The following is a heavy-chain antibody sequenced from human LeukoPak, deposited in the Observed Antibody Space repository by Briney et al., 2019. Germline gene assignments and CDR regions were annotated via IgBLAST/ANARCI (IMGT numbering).Heavy chain of an antibody. D-gene: IGHD1-26*01. CDR1: GDSFSGYY. J-gene: IGHJ4*02. V-gene: IGHV4-34*01. Sequence: NPSETLSLTCAVYGDSFSGYYWSWIRQPPGKGLEWIAEINHRGTTHYNPSLKSRVNISADTSKNQFSLHLDSVTAADTAVYYCARSWAGMYYPFYYFDYWGQGTLVSVSS. CDR3: ARSWAGMYYPFYYFDY. CDR2: INHRGTT.